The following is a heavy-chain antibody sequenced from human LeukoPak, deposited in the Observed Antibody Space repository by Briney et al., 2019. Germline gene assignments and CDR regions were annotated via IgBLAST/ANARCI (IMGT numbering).Heavy chain of an antibody. CDR1: GGSISSGGYY. D-gene: IGHD3-3*01. J-gene: IGHJ4*02. CDR3: ARSVGGNLDALFDS. V-gene: IGHV4-30-2*01. Sequence: SETLSLTCSVSGGSISSGGYYWSWIRQPPGKGLEWIGHIYHSGSTSYSPSLKSRVTISVDRSKNQFSLKLSSVTAADTAVYYCARSVGGNLDALFDSWGQGTLVTVSS. CDR2: IYHSGST.